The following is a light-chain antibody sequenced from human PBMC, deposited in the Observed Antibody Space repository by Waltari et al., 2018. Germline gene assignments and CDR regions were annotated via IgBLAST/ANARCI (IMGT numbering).Light chain of an antibody. J-gene: IGKJ1*01. CDR1: RSIANY. CDR3: QQNYSTLGT. Sequence: DLHMTHSPSSLTASVGDRVPITCRSSRSIANYLNWYQQKPGKAPNLLIYTTSTSHRGVPSRFSGSGSGTDFTLTISSLQPEDFAAYYCQQNYSTLGTFGQGTKVEIK. CDR2: TTS. V-gene: IGKV1-39*01.